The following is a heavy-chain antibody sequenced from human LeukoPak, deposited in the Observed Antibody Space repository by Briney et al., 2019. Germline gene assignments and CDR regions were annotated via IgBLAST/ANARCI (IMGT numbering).Heavy chain of an antibody. CDR1: GFTFSSHA. V-gene: IGHV3-30-3*01. Sequence: PGGSLRLSCAASGFTFSSHAMVWVRQAPGKGLEWVSFISYDGSNKVHADSVMGRFTISRDNAKNSLYLQMNSLRAEDTAVYYCARVHGAYPFDYWGQGTLVTVSS. CDR2: ISYDGSNK. J-gene: IGHJ4*02. CDR3: ARVHGAYPFDY. D-gene: IGHD4/OR15-4a*01.